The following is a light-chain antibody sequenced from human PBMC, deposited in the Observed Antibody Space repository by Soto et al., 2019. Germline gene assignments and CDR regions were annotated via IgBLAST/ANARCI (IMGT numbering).Light chain of an antibody. CDR2: TTS. V-gene: IGKV1-39*01. CDR3: QQRYNWPWT. CDR1: QSIANC. Sequence: DIQMTQSPSSLSASVGDKVTITCRASQSIANCLNWYQQKPGKAPKLLIFTTSSLQTGVPSRFSGSGSGTDFTLTISSLEPEDFAVYYCQQRYNWPWTFGQGTKVDIK. J-gene: IGKJ1*01.